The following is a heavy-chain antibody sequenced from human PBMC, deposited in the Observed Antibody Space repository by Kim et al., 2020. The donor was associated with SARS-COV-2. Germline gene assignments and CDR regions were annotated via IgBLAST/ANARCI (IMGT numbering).Heavy chain of an antibody. J-gene: IGHJ6*02. V-gene: IGHV3-7*01. CDR3: ASNSGYDYYYYYGMDV. CDR1: GFTINSYW. CDR2: IKQDGSET. D-gene: IGHD5-12*01. Sequence: GGSLRLSCVGSGFTINSYWMNWVRQAPGKGLEWVANIKQDGSETHYVDSVKGRFTISRDTAKNSLYLQMKSLRAEDTAVYFCASNSGYDYYYYYGMDVWGQGTTVTVSS.